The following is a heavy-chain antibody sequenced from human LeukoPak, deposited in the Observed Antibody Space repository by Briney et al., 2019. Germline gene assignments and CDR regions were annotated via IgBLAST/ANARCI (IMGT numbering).Heavy chain of an antibody. CDR1: GYTFTSYY. D-gene: IGHD3-3*01. V-gene: IGHV1-46*01. CDR3: ARYTIFGVVNPDAFDI. Sequence: ASVKVSCKASGYTFTSYYMHWVRQAPGQGLEWMGIINPSGGSTSYAQKFQGRVTMTRDTSTSTVYMELSSLRSEDTAVYYCARYTIFGVVNPDAFDIWGQGTMVTVSS. J-gene: IGHJ3*02. CDR2: INPSGGST.